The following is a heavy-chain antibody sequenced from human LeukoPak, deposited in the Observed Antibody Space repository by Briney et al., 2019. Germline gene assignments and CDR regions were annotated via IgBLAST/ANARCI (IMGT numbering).Heavy chain of an antibody. J-gene: IGHJ4*02. D-gene: IGHD6-19*01. CDR1: GFTFSSYA. CDR2: IYSGGST. V-gene: IGHV3-53*01. CDR3: ARGLKYSTGWYYFDY. Sequence: GGSLRLSCAASGFTFSSYAMNWVRQAPGKGLEWVSVIYSGGSTYYADSVKGRFTISRDNSKNTLYLQMNSLRAEDTAVYYCARGLKYSTGWYYFDYWGQGTLVTVSS.